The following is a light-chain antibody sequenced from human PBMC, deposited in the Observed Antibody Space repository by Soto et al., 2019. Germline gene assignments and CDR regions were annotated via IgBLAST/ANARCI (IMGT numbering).Light chain of an antibody. Sequence: QSVLTQSSSASASRGSSVRLTCTLSSGHSIYNIAWHQQQPGKAPRFLMKLEESGTYNKGSGVPDRFSGSSSGADRYLTISNLQFEDEADYYCETWDSNARVFGGGTKLTVL. J-gene: IGLJ3*02. CDR2: LEESGTY. CDR3: ETWDSNARV. CDR1: SGHSIYN. V-gene: IGLV4-60*02.